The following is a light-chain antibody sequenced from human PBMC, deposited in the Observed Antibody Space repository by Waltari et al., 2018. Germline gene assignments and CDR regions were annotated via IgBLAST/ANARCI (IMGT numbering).Light chain of an antibody. V-gene: IGKV3-20*01. J-gene: IGKJ2*01. Sequence: EIVLTQSPGTLSLSPGERATLSCRASQSFSRTYLAWYQQKPGQAPRLLIFSASSRATGIPDRFSGSASGTDFTLTISRLEPEDFAVYYCQQYGISPPYTFGQGTKLEI. CDR3: QQYGISPPYT. CDR2: SAS. CDR1: QSFSRTY.